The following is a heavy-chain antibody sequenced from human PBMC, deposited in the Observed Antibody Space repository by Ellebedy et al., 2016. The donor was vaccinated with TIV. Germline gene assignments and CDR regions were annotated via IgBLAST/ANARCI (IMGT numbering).Heavy chain of an antibody. J-gene: IGHJ4*01. CDR3: TSPAVGHTTGCCRYYFDY. CDR1: GFIFRNYA. CDR2: ITDSGAST. V-gene: IGHV3-23*01. D-gene: IGHD6-25*01. Sequence: GESLKISCAASGFIFRNYAMMWLRQAPGKGLEWVSSITDSGASTYYADSVKGRFTISRDSSKNTLYLQMNRLRAEDTAVYYCTSPAVGHTTGCCRYYFDYWGLGTLVTVSS.